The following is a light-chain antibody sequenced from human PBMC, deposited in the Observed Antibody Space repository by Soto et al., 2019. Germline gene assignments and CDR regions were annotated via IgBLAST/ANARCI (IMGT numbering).Light chain of an antibody. CDR2: DAS. J-gene: IGKJ1*01. Sequence: DKQMYQSPSTLSASVGDRVTITCRASQASSTWLAGYQQKPWKAPKMLIYDASSLESGVPSWFRGSGSGTEFTITIRSVQPDDFATYSSQEYNSYSWTLGQGT. V-gene: IGKV1-5*01. CDR3: QEYNSYSWT. CDR1: QASSTW.